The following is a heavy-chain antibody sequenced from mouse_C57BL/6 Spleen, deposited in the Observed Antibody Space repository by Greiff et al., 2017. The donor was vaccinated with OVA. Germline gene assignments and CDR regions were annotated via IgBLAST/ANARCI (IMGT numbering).Heavy chain of an antibody. CDR2: IDPSDSEP. CDR1: GYTFTSYW. J-gene: IGHJ2*01. CDR3: ARDSSGYDY. Sequence: VQLQQPGAELVRPGSSVKLSCKASGYTFTSYWMHWVKQRPIQGLEWIGNIDPSDSEPHYNQKFKDKATLTVDKSSSTDYMQLSSLTSEDSAVYYCARDSSGYDYWGQGTTLTVSS. D-gene: IGHD3-2*02. V-gene: IGHV1-52*01.